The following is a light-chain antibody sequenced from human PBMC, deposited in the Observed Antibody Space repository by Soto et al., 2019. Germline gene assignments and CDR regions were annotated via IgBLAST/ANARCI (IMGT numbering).Light chain of an antibody. J-gene: IGKJ3*01. CDR2: AAS. CDR3: QQYSTYPFT. Sequence: DIQMTQSPSSLSASVGDRVTITCRASQGNSNYLAWFQQKPGKAPKSLIYAASNLQSGVPSKFSGSGSGTDFTLTISSLQPEDFVTYYCQQYSTYPFTFGPGTKVDIK. V-gene: IGKV1-16*02. CDR1: QGNSNY.